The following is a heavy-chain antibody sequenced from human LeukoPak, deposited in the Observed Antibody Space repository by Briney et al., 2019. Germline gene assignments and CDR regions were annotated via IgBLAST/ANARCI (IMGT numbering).Heavy chain of an antibody. CDR1: GGSVSSSSYY. D-gene: IGHD2-15*01. V-gene: IGHV4-39*07. CDR3: ARAGYCSGGSCYYLDYFDY. CDR2: IYYSGST. J-gene: IGHJ4*02. Sequence: SETLSLTCTVSGGSVSSSSYYWGWIRQPPGKGLERIGSIYYSGSTYYNPSLKSRVTISVDTSKNQFSLKLSSVTAADTAVYYCARAGYCSGGSCYYLDYFDYWGQGTLVTVSS.